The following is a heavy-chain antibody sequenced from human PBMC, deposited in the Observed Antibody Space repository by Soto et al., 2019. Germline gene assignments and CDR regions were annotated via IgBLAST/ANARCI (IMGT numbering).Heavy chain of an antibody. J-gene: IGHJ6*02. Sequence: GGSLRLSCAASGFIFSNFWIDWVRQAPGKGLEWVAKINQDGSEKYYVDSVKGRFTISRDNAKNSLYLQMNSLRAEDTAVYYCARDLFPGDLNGYYLTSKQGPVYGMDVWGQGTTVTVSS. V-gene: IGHV3-7*01. CDR3: ARDLFPGDLNGYYLTSKQGPVYGMDV. CDR1: GFIFSNFW. CDR2: INQDGSEK. D-gene: IGHD2-21*01.